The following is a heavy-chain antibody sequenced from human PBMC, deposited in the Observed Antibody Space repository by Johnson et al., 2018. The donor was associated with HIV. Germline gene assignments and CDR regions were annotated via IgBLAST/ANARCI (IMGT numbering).Heavy chain of an antibody. CDR1: GIIFSHYG. J-gene: IGHJ3*02. Sequence: QVQLVESGGGLVQPGGSLRLSCAVSGIIFSHYGMHWVRQAPGKGLEWVALISYDGSKTYYVDSVKARFTISRDDARNTLYLQMNSLGPEDTAVYYCAKPPSMGADAFDIWGQGTMVTVSS. V-gene: IGHV3-30*18. D-gene: IGHD3-16*01. CDR2: ISYDGSKT. CDR3: AKPPSMGADAFDI.